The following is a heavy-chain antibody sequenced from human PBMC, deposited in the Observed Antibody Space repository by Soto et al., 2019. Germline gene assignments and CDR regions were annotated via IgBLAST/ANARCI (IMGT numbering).Heavy chain of an antibody. J-gene: IGHJ5*02. CDR2: IIPIFGTT. CDR1: GGTFGSDA. D-gene: IGHD3-22*01. CDR3: ARDRTDSGYYTNWLDP. V-gene: IGHV1-69*06. Sequence: ASVKVSCKASGGTFGSDAITWVRQAPGQGLEWVGRIIPIFGTTNYAQNLQGRVTISADKSTLTSYMELHSLTSDDTALYYCARDRTDSGYYTNWLDPWGPGTQVTVYS.